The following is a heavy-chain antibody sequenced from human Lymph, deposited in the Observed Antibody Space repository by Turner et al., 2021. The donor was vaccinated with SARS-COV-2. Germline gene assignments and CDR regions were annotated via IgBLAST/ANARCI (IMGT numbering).Heavy chain of an antibody. D-gene: IGHD3-3*01. J-gene: IGHJ6*02. V-gene: IGHV1-2*02. CDR3: ARDVERYNDFWSGYSGGYGMDV. CDR1: GYTFTGAY. Sequence: QVQLVQSGAEVKKPGASVKVSCKASGYTFTGAYMHWVRQAPGQGLEWMGWINPNSGGTNYAQKFQGRGTMTRDTSISAAYMGLSRLRSDDTAVYYCARDVERYNDFWSGYSGGYGMDVWGQGTTVTVSS. CDR2: INPNSGGT.